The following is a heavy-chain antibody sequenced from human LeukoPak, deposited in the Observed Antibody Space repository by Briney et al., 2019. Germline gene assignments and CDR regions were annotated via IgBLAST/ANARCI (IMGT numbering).Heavy chain of an antibody. D-gene: IGHD5-24*01. V-gene: IGHV3-30-3*01. Sequence: GGSLRLSCAASGFTFSSYAIHWVRQAPGKGLEWVAVISYDGSNKYYADSVKGRFTISRDNSKNTLCLQMNSLRAEDTAVYYCARDGRDGYNDYWGQGALVTVSS. J-gene: IGHJ4*02. CDR2: ISYDGSNK. CDR1: GFTFSSYA. CDR3: ARDGRDGYNDY.